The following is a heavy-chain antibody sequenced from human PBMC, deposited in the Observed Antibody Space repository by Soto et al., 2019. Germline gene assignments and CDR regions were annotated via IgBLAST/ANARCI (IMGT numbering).Heavy chain of an antibody. Sequence: GGSLRLSCAASGFTFSSYAMSWVRQAPGKGLEWVSAISGSGGSTYHADSVKGRFTISRDNSKNTLYLQMNSLRAEDTAVYYCAKDRDWNDAAFDIWGQGTMVTVSS. J-gene: IGHJ3*02. CDR3: AKDRDWNDAAFDI. CDR1: GFTFSSYA. D-gene: IGHD1-1*01. CDR2: ISGSGGST. V-gene: IGHV3-23*01.